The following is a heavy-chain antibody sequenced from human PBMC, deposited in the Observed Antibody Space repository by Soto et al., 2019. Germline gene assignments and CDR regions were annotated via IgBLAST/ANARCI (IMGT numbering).Heavy chain of an antibody. V-gene: IGHV3-30*12. J-gene: IGHJ3*01. D-gene: IGHD3-10*01. CDR2: IGGDASTI. Sequence: PGGSLRLSCTASGFTFGRHGRHWVRQAPGKGLEWVAVIGGDASTIVYADSVKGRFTVSRDNAKNTLYLQLNSLRVEDTAVYFCVRDRGFPESFDLWGQGTMVTVSS. CDR3: VRDRGFPESFDL. CDR1: GFTFGRHG.